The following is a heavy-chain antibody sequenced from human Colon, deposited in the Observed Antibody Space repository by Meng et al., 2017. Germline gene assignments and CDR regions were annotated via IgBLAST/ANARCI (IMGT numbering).Heavy chain of an antibody. CDR2: IYYSGST. CDR1: GGSISSGGYY. CDR3: ARRSVAGTEDYFDY. J-gene: IGHJ4*02. D-gene: IGHD6-19*01. V-gene: IGHV4-31*03. Sequence: VQLLESGPGLVKPSPTLSLTCTVSGGSISSGGYYWSWIRQHPGKGLEWIGYIYYSGSTYYNPSLKSRVTISVDTSKNQFSLKLSSVTAADTAVYYCARRSVAGTEDYFDYWGQGTLVTVSS.